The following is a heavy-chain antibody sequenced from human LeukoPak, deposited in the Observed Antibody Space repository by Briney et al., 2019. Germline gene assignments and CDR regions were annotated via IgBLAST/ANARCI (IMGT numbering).Heavy chain of an antibody. CDR1: GGSFSGYC. Sequence: SETLSLTCAVYGGSFSGYCWSWIRQPPGKGLEWIGEINHSGSTNYNPSLKSRVTISVDTSKNQFSLKLSSVTAADTAVYYCARSSSWYVGYYYYYYMDVWGKGTTVTVSS. V-gene: IGHV4-34*01. CDR2: INHSGST. D-gene: IGHD6-13*01. CDR3: ARSSSWYVGYYYYYYMDV. J-gene: IGHJ6*03.